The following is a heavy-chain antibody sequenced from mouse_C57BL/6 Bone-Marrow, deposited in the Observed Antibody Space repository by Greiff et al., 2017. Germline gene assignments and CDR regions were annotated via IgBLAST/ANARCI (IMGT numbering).Heavy chain of an antibody. CDR1: GYTFTDYE. CDR3: TRGGPITTLVAYGYFDV. Sequence: VQLQQSGAELVRPGASVTLSCKASGYTFTDYEMHWVKQTPVHGLEWIGALDPETGGTAYNQKFKGKAILTADKSSSTDYMEIRSLTSEDSAVYYCTRGGPITTLVAYGYFDVWGTGTTVTVSS. J-gene: IGHJ1*03. CDR2: LDPETGGT. V-gene: IGHV1-15*01. D-gene: IGHD1-1*01.